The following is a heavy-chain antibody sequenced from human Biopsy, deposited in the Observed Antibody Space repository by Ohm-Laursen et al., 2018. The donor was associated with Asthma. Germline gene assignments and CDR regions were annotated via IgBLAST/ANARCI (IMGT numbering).Heavy chain of an antibody. CDR2: VSSDGHNK. D-gene: IGHD3-22*01. CDR1: GFVFSQCG. Sequence: SLRLSCTASGFVFSQCGMHWVRQGPGKGLEWVALVSSDGHNKYYEDSVKGRFTISRDNSRNRLYLQINRLTVEDSAVYFCARQSGQNYGDSSGFDIWGQGTKVAVSS. J-gene: IGHJ3*02. V-gene: IGHV3-30*03. CDR3: ARQSGQNYGDSSGFDI.